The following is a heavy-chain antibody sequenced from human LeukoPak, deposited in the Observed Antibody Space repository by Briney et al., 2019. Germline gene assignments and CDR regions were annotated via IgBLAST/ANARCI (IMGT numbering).Heavy chain of an antibody. J-gene: IGHJ4*02. Sequence: SETLSLTRTISGGSIGSYYWSWIRQPPGKGLEWIGYISYGATTNYTPSLKSRVTISVDTSKNQFSLKLTSMSAADTAVYYCARGWTKYYFDNWGQGTLVTVSS. CDR1: GGSIGSYY. CDR2: ISYGATT. D-gene: IGHD3/OR15-3a*01. CDR3: ARGWTKYYFDN. V-gene: IGHV4-59*01.